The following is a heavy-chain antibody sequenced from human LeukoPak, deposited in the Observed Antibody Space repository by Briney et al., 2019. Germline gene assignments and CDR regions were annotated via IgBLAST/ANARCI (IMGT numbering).Heavy chain of an antibody. CDR2: INSDGRST. CDR3: ARSAYPGNSVIED. CDR1: GITFSSYW. D-gene: IGHD4-23*01. V-gene: IGHV3-74*01. J-gene: IGHJ4*02. Sequence: GGSLGLSWVGSGITFSSYWMHWVRQAPGKGLVLVSRINSDGRSTHFAEFVKSRFTISRDNAKNQLYLQMNSLRAEDTAVYYCARSAYPGNSVIEDWGRGTLVTVSS.